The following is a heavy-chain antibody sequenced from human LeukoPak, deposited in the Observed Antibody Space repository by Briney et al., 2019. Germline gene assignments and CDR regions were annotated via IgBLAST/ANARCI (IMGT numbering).Heavy chain of an antibody. D-gene: IGHD3-22*01. CDR2: IYHSGHT. V-gene: IGHV4-4*02. CDR3: ARGGYDSSGYFTDY. CDR1: GGSISSSNW. Sequence: PSGTLSLTCAVSGGSISSSNWWSWVRQPPGKGLEWIGEIYHSGHTNYNPSLKSRVTISVDTSKNQFSLKLSSVTAADTAVYYCARGGYDSSGYFTDYWGQGTLVTVSS. J-gene: IGHJ4*02.